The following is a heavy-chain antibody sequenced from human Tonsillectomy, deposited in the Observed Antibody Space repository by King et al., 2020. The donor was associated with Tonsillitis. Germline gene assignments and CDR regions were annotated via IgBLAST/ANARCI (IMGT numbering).Heavy chain of an antibody. CDR1: GFTCRSNY. D-gene: IGHD2/OR15-2a*01. J-gene: IGHJ4*02. CDR3: AKNSGIYDY. V-gene: IGHV3-23*04. CDR2: ISGSGANT. Sequence: VQLVESGGGLVQPGGSLRLSCEASGFTCRSNYMTWVRQAPGKGLEWRSGISGSGANTSYADSAKGRFTISRDNSKNTLYLQMNSLRVEDTAVYYCAKNSGIYDYWGQGTLVTVSS.